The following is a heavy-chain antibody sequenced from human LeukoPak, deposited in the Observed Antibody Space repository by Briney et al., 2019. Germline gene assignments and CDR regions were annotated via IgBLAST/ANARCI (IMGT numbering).Heavy chain of an antibody. J-gene: IGHJ4*02. CDR2: IYPADPDT. Sequence: GESLKISCKGSGYSFTSSWIGWVRQMPGKGLEWMGIIYPADPDTTSSPSFQGQVTISADKSISTAYLQWSSLKASDSAMYYCARVVAAGFDYWGQGTLVTVSS. CDR3: ARVVAAGFDY. CDR1: GYSFTSSW. V-gene: IGHV5-51*01. D-gene: IGHD2-2*01.